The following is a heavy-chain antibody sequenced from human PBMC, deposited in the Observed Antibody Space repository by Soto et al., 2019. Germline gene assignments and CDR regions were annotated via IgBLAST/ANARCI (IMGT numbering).Heavy chain of an antibody. CDR2: IKSKTDGGTT. CDR3: TTTIVVVPAAPFDY. D-gene: IGHD2-2*01. CDR1: GFTFSNAW. J-gene: IGHJ4*02. V-gene: IGHV3-15*01. Sequence: PGGSLRLSCAASGFTFSNAWMSWVRQAPGKGLEWVGRIKSKTDGGTTDYAAPVKGRFTISRDDSKNTLYLQMNSLKTEDTAVYYCTTTIVVVPAAPFDYWGQGTLVTVSS.